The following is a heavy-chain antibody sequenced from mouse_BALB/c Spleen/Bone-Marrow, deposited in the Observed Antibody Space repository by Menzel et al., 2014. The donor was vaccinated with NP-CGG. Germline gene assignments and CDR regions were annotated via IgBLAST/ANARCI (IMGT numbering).Heavy chain of an antibody. D-gene: IGHD2-4*01. Sequence: VQLQQSGAELVKPGDSVKLSCTASGFNIKDTYMHWVKQRPEQGLEWIGRIDPANGNTKYDPKFQGKATITADTSSNTAYLQLSSLTSEDTAVYYCAGFGITKEEGYYYAMDYWGQGPSVTVSS. J-gene: IGHJ4*01. CDR2: IDPANGNT. CDR3: AGFGITKEEGYYYAMDY. V-gene: IGHV14-3*02. CDR1: GFNIKDTY.